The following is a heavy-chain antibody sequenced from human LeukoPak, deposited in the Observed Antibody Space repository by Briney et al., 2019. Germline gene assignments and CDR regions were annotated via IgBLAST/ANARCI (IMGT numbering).Heavy chain of an antibody. Sequence: SQTLSLTCTDSGGSVSSADYYWTWIRQHPAKGLEWIGYIYYSGSTYYNPSLRSRLTLSLDTSHSQFSLMLSSGTVADTAVYYCARGKFRALGFSEYFDRWGQGTLVTVSS. J-gene: IGHJ4*02. D-gene: IGHD1-14*01. CDR3: ARGKFRALGFSEYFDR. CDR1: GGSVSSADYY. V-gene: IGHV4-31*03. CDR2: IYYSGST.